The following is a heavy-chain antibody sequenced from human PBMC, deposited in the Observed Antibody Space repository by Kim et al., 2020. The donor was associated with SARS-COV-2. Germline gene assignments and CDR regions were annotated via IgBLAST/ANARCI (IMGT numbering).Heavy chain of an antibody. V-gene: IGHV4-34*01. CDR2: T. CDR3: ATGQLGMIDY. J-gene: IGHJ4*02. Sequence: TTNTPTLRSRVTISVDTSKNQVSLKLSAVTAADTAVYYCATGQLGMIDYWGQGTLVTVSS. D-gene: IGHD7-27*01.